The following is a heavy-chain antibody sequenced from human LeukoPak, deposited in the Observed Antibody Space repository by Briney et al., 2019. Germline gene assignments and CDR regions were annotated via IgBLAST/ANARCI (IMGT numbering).Heavy chain of an antibody. Sequence: SETLSLTCTVSGGSISSSSYYWCWIRQPPGKGLEWIGSIYYSGSTYYNPSLKSRVTISVDTSKNQFSLKLSSVTAADTAVYYCASPGFNYGDYPEWFDPWGQGTLVTVSS. CDR2: IYYSGST. V-gene: IGHV4-39*01. CDR3: ASPGFNYGDYPEWFDP. J-gene: IGHJ5*02. CDR1: GGSISSSSYY. D-gene: IGHD4-17*01.